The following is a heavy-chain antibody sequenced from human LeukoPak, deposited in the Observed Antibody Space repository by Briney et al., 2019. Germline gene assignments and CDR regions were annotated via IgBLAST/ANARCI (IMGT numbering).Heavy chain of an antibody. Sequence: ASVKVSYKASGYPFSDSYLHWVRQAPGQGLEWMGWISCKSGGTSYAQKFQGRVTMTRDTSITTAYMELSRLTSDDTAIYYCARDYFDVAFDPWGQGTLVTVSA. CDR1: GYPFSDSY. CDR3: ARDYFDVAFDP. D-gene: IGHD2/OR15-2a*01. J-gene: IGHJ5*02. V-gene: IGHV1-2*02. CDR2: ISCKSGGT.